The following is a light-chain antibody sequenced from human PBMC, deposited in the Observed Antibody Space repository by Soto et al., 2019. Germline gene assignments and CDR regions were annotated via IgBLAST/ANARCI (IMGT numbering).Light chain of an antibody. CDR3: QPYDSYRP. Sequence: TVAACKRVSLAVPLRASQSISSWLASEQQKPGKAPKLLIYKASSLESGVPSRFSVSGSETAFTLTMRSRQPDDFATYYSQPYDSYRPFAQGTKVDIK. V-gene: IGKV1-5*03. J-gene: IGKJ1*01. CDR1: QSISSW. CDR2: KAS.